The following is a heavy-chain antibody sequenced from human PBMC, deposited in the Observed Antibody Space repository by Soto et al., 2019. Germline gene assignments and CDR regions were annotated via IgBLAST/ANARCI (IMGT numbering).Heavy chain of an antibody. CDR3: AKGCGGRPVLPDY. CDR2: IWYDGSHE. D-gene: IGHD2-15*01. Sequence: PGGSLRLSCAASGFSFSSYGIHWVRQAPGKGLEWVAVIWYDGSHEYYADSVKGRFSISRDNSKSTVYLQMNSLRAEDTAVYYCAKGCGGRPVLPDYWGQGTLVPVYS. J-gene: IGHJ4*02. V-gene: IGHV3-33*06. CDR1: GFSFSSYG.